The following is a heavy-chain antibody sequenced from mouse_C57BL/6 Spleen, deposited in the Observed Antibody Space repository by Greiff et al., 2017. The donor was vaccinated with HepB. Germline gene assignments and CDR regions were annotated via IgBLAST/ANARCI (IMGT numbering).Heavy chain of an antibody. CDR1: GYSITSGYY. J-gene: IGHJ1*03. Sequence: VQLQQSGPGLVKPSQSLSLTCSVTGYSITSGYYWNWIRQFPGNKLEWMGYISYDGSNNYNPSLKNRISITRDTSKNQFFLKLNSVTTEDTATYYCARGGGYDYHWYFDVWGTGTTVTVSS. CDR3: ARGGGYDYHWYFDV. D-gene: IGHD2-4*01. CDR2: ISYDGSN. V-gene: IGHV3-6*01.